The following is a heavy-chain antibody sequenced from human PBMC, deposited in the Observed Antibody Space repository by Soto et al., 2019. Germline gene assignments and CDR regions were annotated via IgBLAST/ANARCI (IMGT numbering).Heavy chain of an antibody. CDR1: GGTFSSYA. CDR3: ARGSGIVGATAYYYYGMDV. Sequence: QVQLVQSGAEVKKPGSSVKVSCKASGGTFSSYAISWVRQAPGQGLEWMGGIIPIFGTANYAQKFQGRVTITADESTSTDYMELSSLRSEDTAVYYCARGSGIVGATAYYYYGMDVWGQGTTVTVSS. D-gene: IGHD1-26*01. CDR2: IIPIFGTA. V-gene: IGHV1-69*01. J-gene: IGHJ6*02.